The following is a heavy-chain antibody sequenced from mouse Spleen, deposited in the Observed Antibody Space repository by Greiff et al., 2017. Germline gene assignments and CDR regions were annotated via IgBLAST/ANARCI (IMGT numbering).Heavy chain of an antibody. V-gene: IGHV1-69*01. CDR3: ARRDYDGITGY. CDR2: IDPSDSYT. D-gene: IGHD2-1*01. J-gene: IGHJ2*01. CDR1: GYTFTSYW. Sequence: QVQLQQPGAELVMPGASVKLSCKASGYTFTSYWMHWVKQRPGQGLEWIGEIDPSDSYTNYNQKFKGKATLTVDKSSSTAYMQLSSLTSEDSAVYYCARRDYDGITGYWGQGTTLTVSS.